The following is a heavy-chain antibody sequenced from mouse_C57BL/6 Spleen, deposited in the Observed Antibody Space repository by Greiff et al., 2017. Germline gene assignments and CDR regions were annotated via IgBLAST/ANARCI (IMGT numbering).Heavy chain of an antibody. CDR3: AISNYGSSLDY. CDR1: GYTFTSYW. D-gene: IGHD1-1*01. Sequence: VQLQQPGAELVKPGASVKLSCKASGYTFTSYWMHWVKPRPGQGLEWIGMIHPNSGSTNYNEKFKSKATLTVDKSSSTAYMQLSSLTSEDSAVYYCAISNYGSSLDYWGQGTTLTVSS. CDR2: IHPNSGST. J-gene: IGHJ2*01. V-gene: IGHV1-64*01.